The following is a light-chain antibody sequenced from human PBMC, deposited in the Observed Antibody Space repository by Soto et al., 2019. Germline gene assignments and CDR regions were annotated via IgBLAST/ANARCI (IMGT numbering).Light chain of an antibody. CDR1: QSVSSSY. CDR3: QQYGSSPIT. Sequence: EIVLTQSPGTLSLSPGERATLYCRAIQSVSSSYLAWYQQKPGQAPRLLIYGASSRSTGIPDRFSGSGSGTDFALTISRLEPEDFAVYYCQQYGSSPITFGQGTRLEIK. V-gene: IGKV3-20*01. CDR2: GAS. J-gene: IGKJ5*01.